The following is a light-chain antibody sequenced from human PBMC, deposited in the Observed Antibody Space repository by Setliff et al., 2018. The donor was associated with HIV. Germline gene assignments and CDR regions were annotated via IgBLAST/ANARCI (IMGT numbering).Light chain of an antibody. CDR2: DVT. CDR1: SSDVGGYNY. Sequence: QSALTQPGSVSGSPGQSITISCTGTSSDVGGYNYVSWYQQHPGKAPNVVIYDVTNRPSGISNRFSGSKSGNTASLAISGLQAEDEADYYCSSCTTITTYVFGPGTKVTVL. V-gene: IGLV2-14*03. CDR3: SSCTTITTYV. J-gene: IGLJ1*01.